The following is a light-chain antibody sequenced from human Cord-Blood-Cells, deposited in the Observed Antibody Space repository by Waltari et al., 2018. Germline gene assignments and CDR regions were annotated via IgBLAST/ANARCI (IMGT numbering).Light chain of an antibody. CDR2: RNN. J-gene: IGLJ3*02. Sequence: QSVLTQPPSPSGTPGQRVTISCSGSSSNIGSNYVFWYQQLPGTAPKLLIYRNNQRPSGVPDRFSGSKSGTSASLAISGLRSEDEADYYWAAWDDSLSGPVWVFGGGTKLTVL. CDR3: AAWDDSLSGPVWV. V-gene: IGLV1-47*01. CDR1: SSNIGSNY.